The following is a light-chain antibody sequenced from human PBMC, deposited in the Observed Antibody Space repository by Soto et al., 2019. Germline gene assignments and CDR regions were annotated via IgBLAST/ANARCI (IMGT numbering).Light chain of an antibody. V-gene: IGKV1-5*01. CDR2: DAS. Sequence: DIQMTQSPSTLSASVGDRVTITSRASQSISTWLAWYQQKPGKAPKLLIYDASSLQSGVPSRFSGSGSGTEFTLTISSLQPDDFATYYCQQYNSYSRTFGQGTKVDIK. CDR3: QQYNSYSRT. J-gene: IGKJ1*01. CDR1: QSISTW.